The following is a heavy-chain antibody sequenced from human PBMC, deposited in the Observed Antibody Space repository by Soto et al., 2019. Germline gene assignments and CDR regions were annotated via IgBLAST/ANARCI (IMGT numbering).Heavy chain of an antibody. J-gene: IGHJ6*02. CDR2: IYSSGST. Sequence: PSETLSLTCTVSGGSTSSYYWSWIRQPPGKGLEWIGYIYSSGSTNYNPSLKSRVTISLDKSKNQFSLKLTSVTAADSAVYYCARDDHIVVVPTSLGAMDVWGQGTTVTVSS. CDR3: ARDDHIVVVPTSLGAMDV. CDR1: GGSTSSYY. D-gene: IGHD2-2*01. V-gene: IGHV4-59*12.